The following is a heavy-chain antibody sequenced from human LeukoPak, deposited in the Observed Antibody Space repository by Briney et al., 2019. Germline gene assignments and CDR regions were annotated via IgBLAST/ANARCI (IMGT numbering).Heavy chain of an antibody. CDR1: GGSINSYY. CDR2: IYYSGST. V-gene: IGHV4-59*08. Sequence: SETLSLTCTVSGGSINSYYWSWIRQPPGKGLVWIGYIYYSGSTDYNPSLQSRVTMSVDTSKNQFSLKLSSVTAADTAVYYCARRSSSSWYLGGFDFWGQGTLVTVSS. J-gene: IGHJ4*02. CDR3: ARRSSSSWYLGGFDF. D-gene: IGHD6-13*01.